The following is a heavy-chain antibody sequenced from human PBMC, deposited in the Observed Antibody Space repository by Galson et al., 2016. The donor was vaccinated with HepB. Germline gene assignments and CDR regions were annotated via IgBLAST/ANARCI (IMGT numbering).Heavy chain of an antibody. CDR1: GDSTSSGSYY. Sequence: TLSLTCAVSGDSTSSGSYYWSWIRRPAGEGLEWIGHISTSGPTKYNPSLKDRVTISLDTSKNQFSLSLNSVTAADTAVYYCARGITPFLRFDPWGQGTLVTVSS. J-gene: IGHJ5*02. CDR2: ISTSGPT. V-gene: IGHV4-61*09. CDR3: ARGITPFLRFDP.